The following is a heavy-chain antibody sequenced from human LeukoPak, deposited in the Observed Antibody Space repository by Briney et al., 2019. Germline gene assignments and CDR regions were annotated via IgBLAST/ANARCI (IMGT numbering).Heavy chain of an antibody. Sequence: GGSLRLSCAASGFTFSSYSMNWVRQAPGKGLEWVSYISSSSSTIYYADSVKGRFTISRDNAKNSLYLQMNSLRAEDTAVYYCARESEAGLRAWYMDVRGKGTTVTVSS. CDR3: ARESEAGLRAWYMDV. V-gene: IGHV3-48*04. CDR2: ISSSSSTI. D-gene: IGHD3-10*01. J-gene: IGHJ6*03. CDR1: GFTFSSYS.